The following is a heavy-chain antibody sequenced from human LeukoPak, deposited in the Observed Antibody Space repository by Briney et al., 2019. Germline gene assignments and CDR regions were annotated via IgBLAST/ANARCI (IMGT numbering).Heavy chain of an antibody. D-gene: IGHD1-26*01. Sequence: PGGSLRLSCAASGFTFSRYWMHWVRQAPGKGLVWVSRIRSDEITTTYADSVKGRFTISRDNAKNTLYLQMNSLRAEDTAVYYCARGGSPPEALGDAFDIWGQGTMVTVSS. J-gene: IGHJ3*02. CDR2: IRSDEITT. CDR1: GFTFSRYW. CDR3: ARGGSPPEALGDAFDI. V-gene: IGHV3-74*01.